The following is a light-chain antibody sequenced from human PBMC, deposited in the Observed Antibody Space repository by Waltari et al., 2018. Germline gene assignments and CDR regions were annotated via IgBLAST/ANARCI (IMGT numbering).Light chain of an antibody. CDR1: SSNIGGNN. J-gene: IGLJ2*01. Sequence: QSVLTQPPSASGTPGQRVTLSGSGSSSNIGGNNGNWYHHLPGTAPKLLIFSNIHRPSGVPDRFSGSKSGTSASLAISGLQSEDEADYYCAAWDDSLNGVIFGGGTKLTVL. CDR3: AAWDDSLNGVI. CDR2: SNI. V-gene: IGLV1-44*01.